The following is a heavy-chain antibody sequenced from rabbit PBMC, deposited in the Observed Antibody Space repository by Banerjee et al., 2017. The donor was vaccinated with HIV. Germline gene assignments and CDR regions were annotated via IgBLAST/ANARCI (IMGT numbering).Heavy chain of an antibody. Sequence: QSLEESGGDLVKPGASLTLTSTASGIDLSSSYWMCWVRQAPGKGLEWIACIYAGSSGSTYYASWAKGRFTISKTSWTTVTLQMTSLTAADTATYLCARDLAGVIGWNFNLWGPGTLVTVS. CDR1: GIDLSSSYW. D-gene: IGHD4-1*01. CDR3: ARDLAGVIGWNFNL. V-gene: IGHV1S40*01. CDR2: IYAGSSGST. J-gene: IGHJ4*01.